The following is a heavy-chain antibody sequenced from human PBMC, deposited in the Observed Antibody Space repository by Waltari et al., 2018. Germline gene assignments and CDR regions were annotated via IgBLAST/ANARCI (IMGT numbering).Heavy chain of an antibody. J-gene: IGHJ6*02. CDR3: ARVSRRTYRSPVPGRHYYYGMDV. V-gene: IGHV3-74*03. CDR1: GFTFSSFW. CDR2: ISTDASDT. D-gene: IGHD1-1*01. Sequence: EEQLVESGGGLVQPGDSLRLSCAASGFTFSSFWMNWVRQAPGKGPLWVSRISTDASDTTYADSVNGRFTISRDNARNTLYLQMNRLRAEDTAVYFCARVSRRTYRSPVPGRHYYYGMDVWGQGTTATVSS.